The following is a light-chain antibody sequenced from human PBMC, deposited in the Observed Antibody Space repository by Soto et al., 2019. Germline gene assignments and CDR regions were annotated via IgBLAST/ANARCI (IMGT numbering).Light chain of an antibody. V-gene: IGKV1-39*01. CDR3: QQSYETPWT. CDR1: QSINSY. J-gene: IGKJ1*01. CDR2: ATS. Sequence: DIQMTQSPSSLSASVGGRVSITCRASQSINSYLNWYQQRPGEAPQLLIYATSSLQSGVPSRFSGSGSGTDFTLTISSLQPEDSASYYCQQSYETPWTFGQGTKVEIK.